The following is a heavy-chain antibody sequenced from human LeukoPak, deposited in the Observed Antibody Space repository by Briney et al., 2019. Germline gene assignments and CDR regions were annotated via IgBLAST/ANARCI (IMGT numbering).Heavy chain of an antibody. V-gene: IGHV3-23*01. D-gene: IGHD3-16*01. CDR2: ISGSGGST. Sequence: GGSLRLSCAASGFTFSSYAMSWVRQAPGKGLEWVSAISGSGGSTYYADSVKGRFTISRDNSKNTLYLQMNSLRAEDTAVYYCAKDGDYIWGKFNLSDYWDQGTLVTVSS. CDR1: GFTFSSYA. J-gene: IGHJ4*02. CDR3: AKDGDYIWGKFNLSDY.